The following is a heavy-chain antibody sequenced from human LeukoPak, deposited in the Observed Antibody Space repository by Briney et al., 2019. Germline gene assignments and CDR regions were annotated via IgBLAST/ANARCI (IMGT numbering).Heavy chain of an antibody. CDR2: IDYSEYT. V-gene: IGHV4-59*01. CDR3: ARGRVRGDYSCFHR. D-gene: IGHD3-10*01. CDR1: GDSINTYY. Sequence: SETLSLTCTISGDSINTYYYNWLRQPPGKGLEWIGYIDYSEYTNYDSSLKSRVTLSIDTSKKQVSLRLKSVTAADTAVYYCARGRVRGDYSCFHRWGQRTLVTVSS. J-gene: IGHJ4*02.